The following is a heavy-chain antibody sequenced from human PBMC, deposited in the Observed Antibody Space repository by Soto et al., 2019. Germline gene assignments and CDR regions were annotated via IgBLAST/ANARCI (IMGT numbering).Heavy chain of an antibody. CDR3: VNVGAPLDVVRAVRFVSEF. CDR2: ISWNSGSI. Sequence: GGSLRLSCAASGFTLENYAMHWVLQDPGKGLEWVSGISWNSGSIGYADSVKGRFTISRDNAKTSLYLQMNSLRAEDTALYYCVNVGAPLDVVRAVRFVSEFGGKGTMDLVS. D-gene: IGHD2-2*01. CDR1: GFTLENYA. V-gene: IGHV3-9*01. J-gene: IGHJ3*01.